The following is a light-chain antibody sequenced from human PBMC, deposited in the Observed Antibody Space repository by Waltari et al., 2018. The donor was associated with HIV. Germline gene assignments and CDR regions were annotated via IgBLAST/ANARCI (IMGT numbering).Light chain of an antibody. J-gene: IGLJ2*01. CDR1: SSHIGHNY. V-gene: IGLV1-51*02. CDR2: ENN. Sequence: QSVLTQPPSVSAAPGQTVTISCSGSSSHIGHNYLSWYPVIPGTAPRLLIYENNKRPSVIPDRFSGSKSGTSATLGITGLQTGDEADYYCGAWDSSLTAADVVFGGGTKLTVL. CDR3: GAWDSSLTAADVV.